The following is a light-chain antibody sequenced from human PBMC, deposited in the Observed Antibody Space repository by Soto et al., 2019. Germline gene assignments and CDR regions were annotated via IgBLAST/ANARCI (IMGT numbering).Light chain of an antibody. CDR1: LSISNY. CDR2: DAS. J-gene: IGKJ5*01. V-gene: IGKV3D-15*01. Sequence: EVLLTQSPATMSLSPGDRATLSCRANLSISNYLAWFQQKPGQPPRLLIFDASTRATGIPARFSGSGSGTEFTLTISSLQSEDFAVYYCQQYYDWPITFGQGTRLEIK. CDR3: QQYYDWPIT.